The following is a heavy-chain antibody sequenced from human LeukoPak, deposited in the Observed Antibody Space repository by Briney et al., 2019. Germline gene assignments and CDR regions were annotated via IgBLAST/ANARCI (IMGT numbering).Heavy chain of an antibody. J-gene: IGHJ4*02. CDR1: GGSISRYY. Sequence: SETLPLTCTVSGGSISRYYWSWIRQPPGKGLEWIGYIYYSGSTNYNPSLKSRVTISVDTSKNQFSLKVTSVTAADTAIYYCARHDSSGYKYWGQGTLVTVSS. D-gene: IGHD3-22*01. CDR3: ARHDSSGYKY. CDR2: IYYSGST. V-gene: IGHV4-59*08.